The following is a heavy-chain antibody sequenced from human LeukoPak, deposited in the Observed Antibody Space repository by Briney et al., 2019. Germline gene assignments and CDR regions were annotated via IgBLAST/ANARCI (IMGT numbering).Heavy chain of an antibody. CDR3: ARGGYRDYDYEY. Sequence: GSLRLSCAASGFTFSAYPMNWVRQAPGKGLEWVSSISPRSDYIYYTDSVKGRFTISRDNAGNTLYLQMNSLRAEDTAVYYCARGGYRDYDYEYWGQGTLVTVSS. CDR2: ISPRSDYI. J-gene: IGHJ4*02. V-gene: IGHV3-21*01. CDR1: GFTFSAYP. D-gene: IGHD5-12*01.